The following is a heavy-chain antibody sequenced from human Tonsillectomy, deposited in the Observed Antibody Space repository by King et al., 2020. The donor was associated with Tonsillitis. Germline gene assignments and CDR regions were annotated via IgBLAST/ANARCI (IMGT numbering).Heavy chain of an antibody. CDR2: IHYSGST. J-gene: IGHJ4*02. CDR3: ARHEATLLAKITG. Sequence: VQLQESGPGLVKPSETLSLTCTVSDGSISFYYWSWIRQPPGKGLEWIGYIHYSGSTKYNPSLKSRVTISVDTSKNQFSLKLSSVTAADTAVYYCARHEATLLAKITGWGQGVLVTVSS. CDR1: DGSISFYY. V-gene: IGHV4-59*01. D-gene: IGHD3-16*01.